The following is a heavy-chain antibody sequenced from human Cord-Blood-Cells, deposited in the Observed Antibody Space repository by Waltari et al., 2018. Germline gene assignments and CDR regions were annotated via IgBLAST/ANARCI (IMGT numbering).Heavy chain of an antibody. CDR3: ARVRVVGSGYYYYYYGMDV. V-gene: IGHV4-34*01. D-gene: IGHD3-22*01. CDR2: INHSGST. J-gene: IGHJ6*02. CDR1: GGSFSGYY. Sequence: QVQLQQWGAGLLKPSETLSLTCAVYGGSFSGYYWSWFRQPPGKGLEWIGEINHSGSTNYNPSLKSRVTISVDTSKNQFSLKLSSVTAADTAVYYCARVRVVGSGYYYYYYGMDVWGQGTTVTVSS.